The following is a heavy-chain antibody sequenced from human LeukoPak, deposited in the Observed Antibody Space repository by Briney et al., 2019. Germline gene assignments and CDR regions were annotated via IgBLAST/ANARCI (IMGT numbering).Heavy chain of an antibody. D-gene: IGHD3-10*01. CDR2: IHDSGST. Sequence: SETLSLTCTVSGGSINRGGSYWNRIRQHPGKGLEWIGCIHDSGSTYYNPSLKSRVNISVDTSKNQFSLKLNSVTAADTAVYYCARDRSDSTTSYFDYWGQGTLVTVSS. CDR1: GGSINRGGSY. V-gene: IGHV4-31*03. J-gene: IGHJ4*02. CDR3: ARDRSDSTTSYFDY.